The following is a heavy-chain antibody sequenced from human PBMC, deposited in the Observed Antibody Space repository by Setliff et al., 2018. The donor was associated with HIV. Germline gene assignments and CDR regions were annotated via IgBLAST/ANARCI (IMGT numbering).Heavy chain of an antibody. V-gene: IGHV3-23*01. CDR2: IGGSGT. Sequence: PGGSLRLSCAGSGFILSEYTISWVRQTPGKGLEWVSAIGGSGTYYADSVKGRFTISRDKSKNTVFLQMNSLRVEDTAVYYCANSPARPPFDYWGQGTPVTVSS. CDR3: ANSPARPPFDY. CDR1: GFILSEYT. J-gene: IGHJ4*02. D-gene: IGHD6-6*01.